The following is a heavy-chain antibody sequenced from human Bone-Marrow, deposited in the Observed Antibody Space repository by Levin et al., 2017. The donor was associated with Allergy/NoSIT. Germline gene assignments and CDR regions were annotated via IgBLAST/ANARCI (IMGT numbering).Heavy chain of an antibody. CDR2: IRGKAFGGAT. CDR1: GFNFGDYA. CDR3: TSHLNYDFRSGYYTVFDS. V-gene: IGHV3-49*04. D-gene: IGHD3-3*01. Sequence: GESLKISCTASGFNFGDYALSWVRQAPGKGLEWVGFIRGKAFGGATEYAASVKGRFTISRDDSESIAYLQMNSLRTEDTAVYYCTSHLNYDFRSGYYTVFDSWGQGTLVTVSS. J-gene: IGHJ4*02.